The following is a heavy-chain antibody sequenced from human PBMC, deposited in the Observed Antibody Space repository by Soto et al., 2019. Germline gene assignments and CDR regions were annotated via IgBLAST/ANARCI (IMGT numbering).Heavy chain of an antibody. D-gene: IGHD2-8*01. J-gene: IGHJ3*01. CDR2: ISGSGVGT. V-gene: IGHV3-23*01. CDR1: GFTFSSYD. CDR3: AKEDDAWTNGYFDL. Sequence: EVQLLESGGGLVQPGGTLRLSCAASGFTFSSYDMSWVRQAPGKGLEWVSAISGSGVGTFYAESVKGRFTISRDNSKNTLYVQMNSLRVEDTAIDYCAKEDDAWTNGYFDLWGQGTMVTVSS.